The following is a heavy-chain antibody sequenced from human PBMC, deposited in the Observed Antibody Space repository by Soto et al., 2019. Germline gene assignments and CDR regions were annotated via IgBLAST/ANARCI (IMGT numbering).Heavy chain of an antibody. J-gene: IGHJ5*02. V-gene: IGHV4-59*11. D-gene: IGHD3-9*01. CDR3: AREMGTWLLNAVLDP. CDR1: GYPITSHC. CDR2: LCYSGNT. Sequence: SETLSLTCTVSGYPITSHCWSWIRQPPGRGLQWIGHLCYSGNTNYNPSLKSRVTISGDTSKNQFSLNLSSVTAADTAVYYCAREMGTWLLNAVLDPWGLGTVVTVSS.